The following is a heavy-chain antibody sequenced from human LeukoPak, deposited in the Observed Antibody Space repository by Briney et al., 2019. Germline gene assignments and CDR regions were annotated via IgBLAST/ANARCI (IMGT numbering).Heavy chain of an antibody. CDR2: IYYSGST. CDR1: GGSISSGGYS. J-gene: IGHJ6*02. V-gene: IGHV4-31*03. CDR3: ARHCSSTSCSYYYYYYGIDV. D-gene: IGHD2-2*01. Sequence: SETLSLTCTVSGGSISSGGYSWSWIRQHPGKGLEWIGYIYYSGSTYYNPSLKSRVTISVDTSKNQFSLKLSSVTAADTAVYYCARHCSSTSCSYYYYYYGIDVWGQGTTVTVSS.